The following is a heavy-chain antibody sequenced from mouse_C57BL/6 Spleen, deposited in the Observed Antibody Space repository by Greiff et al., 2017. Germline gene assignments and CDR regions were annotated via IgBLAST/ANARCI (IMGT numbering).Heavy chain of an antibody. Sequence: VQLQQPGAELVRPGSSVKLSCKASGYTFTSYWMDWVKQRPGQGLEWIGNIYPSDSETHYNQKFKDKATLTVDKSSSTAYMQLSSLTSEDSAVYYCARRFYDCDVQAMDYWGQGTSVTVSS. CDR3: ARRFYDCDVQAMDY. V-gene: IGHV1-61*01. CDR1: GYTFTSYW. D-gene: IGHD2-4*01. CDR2: IYPSDSET. J-gene: IGHJ4*01.